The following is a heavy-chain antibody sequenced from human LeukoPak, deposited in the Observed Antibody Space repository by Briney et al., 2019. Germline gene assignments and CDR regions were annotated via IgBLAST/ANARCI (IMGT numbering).Heavy chain of an antibody. Sequence: PGGTLRLSCAASGFTFSSYGMSWIRQAPGKGLEWVSYISSSGSTIYYADSVKGRFTISRDNAKNSLYLQMNSLRAEDTAVYYCARSSRLTFDYWGQGTLVTVSS. CDR3: ARSSRLTFDY. CDR1: GFTFSSYG. CDR2: ISSSGSTI. J-gene: IGHJ4*02. V-gene: IGHV3-48*04. D-gene: IGHD6-6*01.